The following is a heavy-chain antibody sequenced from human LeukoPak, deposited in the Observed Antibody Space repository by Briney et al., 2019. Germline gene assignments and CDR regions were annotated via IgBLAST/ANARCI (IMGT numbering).Heavy chain of an antibody. D-gene: IGHD6-19*01. V-gene: IGHV2-70*01. CDR2: IDWDDDK. Sequence: SGPALVKPTQTLTLTCTFSGFSLSTSGMCVSWIRQPPGKALEWLALIDWDDDKYYSTSLKTRLTISKDTSKNQVVLTMTNMDPVDTATYYCARIYRYSSGWYDFDYWGQGTLVTVSS. CDR3: ARIYRYSSGWYDFDY. CDR1: GFSLSTSGMC. J-gene: IGHJ4*02.